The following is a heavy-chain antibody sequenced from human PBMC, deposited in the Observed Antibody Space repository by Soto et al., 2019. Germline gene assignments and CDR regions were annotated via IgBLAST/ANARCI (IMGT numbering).Heavy chain of an antibody. CDR1: GGTFSNYP. CDR3: ARPRTVATTKGYDY. V-gene: IGHV1-69*01. D-gene: IGHD1-1*01. CDR2: IIPIFATT. J-gene: IGHJ4*02. Sequence: QVQLVQSGAEVKKPGSSVKVSCKASGGTFSNYPISWVRQAPGQGLEWMGAIIPIFATTNYAQKFQGRVTITADESASTAYMALIGLTSADTALYYCARPRTVATTKGYDYWGQGNLVTVSS.